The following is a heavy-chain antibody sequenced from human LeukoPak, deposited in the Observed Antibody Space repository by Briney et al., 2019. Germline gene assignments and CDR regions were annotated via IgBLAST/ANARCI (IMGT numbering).Heavy chain of an antibody. D-gene: IGHD3-10*01. V-gene: IGHV1-69*06. CDR1: GYMFTGYY. Sequence: SVKVPCKASGYMFTGYYIHWVRQAPGQGLEWMGGIIPIFGTANYAQKFQGRVTITADKSTSTAYMELSSLRSEDTAVYYCGCGWFGESFDYWGQGTLVTVSS. CDR3: GCGWFGESFDY. J-gene: IGHJ4*02. CDR2: IIPIFGTA.